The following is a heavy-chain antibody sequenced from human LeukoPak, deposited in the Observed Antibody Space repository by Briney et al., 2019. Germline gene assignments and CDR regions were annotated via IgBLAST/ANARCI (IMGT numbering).Heavy chain of an antibody. Sequence: SETLSLTCTVSGGSVSSGSYYWSWIRHPPGKGLEWIGYIYYSGSTNYNPSLKSRVTISVDTSKNQFSLKLSSVTAADTAVYYCARDAGPDYYGSGSLDYWGQGTLVTVSS. CDR1: GGSVSSGSYY. J-gene: IGHJ4*02. V-gene: IGHV4-61*01. D-gene: IGHD3-10*01. CDR3: ARDAGPDYYGSGSLDY. CDR2: IYYSGST.